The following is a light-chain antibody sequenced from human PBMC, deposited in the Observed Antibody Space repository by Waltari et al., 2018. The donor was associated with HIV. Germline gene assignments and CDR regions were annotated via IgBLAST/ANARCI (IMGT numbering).Light chain of an antibody. CDR2: WAT. J-gene: IGKJ1*01. V-gene: IGKV4-1*01. Sequence: DIALIQSPDFLAVSLGERATVSCKSNHTVLYSSHNKNYLAGYQHKPGQPPKLLFYWATTRESGVPDRFGGSGSGTDFALTISSLQAEDVAVYYCQQYYSLPRTFGQGTKVEIK. CDR3: QQYYSLPRT. CDR1: HTVLYSSHNKNY.